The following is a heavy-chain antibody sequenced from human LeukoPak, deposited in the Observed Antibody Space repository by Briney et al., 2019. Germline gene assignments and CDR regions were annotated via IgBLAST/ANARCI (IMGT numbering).Heavy chain of an antibody. J-gene: IGHJ3*02. Sequence: SGGSLRLSCSASGFTFSSYAMHGVRQAPGKGLEHVSVISSNGYNTYYADSVKGRFTISRDNSKNTLYLQMSSLRVEDTAVYCCVKGGEYSSSASDIWGQGTMVTVSS. V-gene: IGHV3-64D*09. CDR2: ISSNGYNT. D-gene: IGHD6-13*01. CDR1: GFTFSSYA. CDR3: VKGGEYSSSASDI.